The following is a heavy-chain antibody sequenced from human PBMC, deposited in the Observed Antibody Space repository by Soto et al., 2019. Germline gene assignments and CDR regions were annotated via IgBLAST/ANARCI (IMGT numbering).Heavy chain of an antibody. CDR2: ISSSSSTI. CDR3: ARGDNDSSGYYSLNWFDP. J-gene: IGHJ5*02. CDR1: GFTFSSYS. Sequence: PGGSLRLSCAASGFTFSSYSMNWVRQAPGKGLEWVSYISSSSSTIYYADSVKGRFTISRDNAKNSLYLQMNSLRDEDTAVYYCARGDNDSSGYYSLNWFDPWGQGTLVTVS. V-gene: IGHV3-48*02. D-gene: IGHD3-22*01.